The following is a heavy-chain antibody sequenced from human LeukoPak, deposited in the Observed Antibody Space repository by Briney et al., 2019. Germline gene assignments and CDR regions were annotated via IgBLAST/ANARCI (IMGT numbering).Heavy chain of an antibody. CDR1: GGSISSYY. CDR3: ARVLTTVTTYFDY. J-gene: IGHJ4*02. D-gene: IGHD4-17*01. V-gene: IGHV4-59*04. CDR2: IHSSGRT. Sequence: PSETLSLTCTVSGGSISSYYWSWIRQPPGKELEWIGNIHSSGRTSYNPSLGSRVTISVDTSKKQFSLKLDSVTAADTAVYYCARVLTTVTTYFDYWGQGTLVTVSS.